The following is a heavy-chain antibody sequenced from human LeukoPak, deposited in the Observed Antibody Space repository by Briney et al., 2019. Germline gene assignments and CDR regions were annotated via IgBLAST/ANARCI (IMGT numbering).Heavy chain of an antibody. CDR3: ASAFWGNFEDY. V-gene: IGHV3-21*01. D-gene: IGHD3-16*01. CDR2: ISSSSSYI. Sequence: PGGSLRLSCAASGFTFSSYSMNWVRQAPGKGLEWVSSISSSSSYIYYADSVKGRFTISRDNAKNSLYLQMNSLRAEDTAAYYCASAFWGNFEDYWGQGTLVTVPS. J-gene: IGHJ4*02. CDR1: GFTFSSYS.